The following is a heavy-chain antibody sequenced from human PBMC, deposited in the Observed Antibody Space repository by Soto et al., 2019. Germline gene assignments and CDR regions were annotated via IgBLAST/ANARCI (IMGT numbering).Heavy chain of an antibody. V-gene: IGHV4-31*03. D-gene: IGHD3-3*01. CDR1: GGSISSGGYY. CDR3: ARDRSLRSGAYGMDV. J-gene: IGHJ6*02. CDR2: IYYSGST. Sequence: LSLTCTVSGGSISSGGYYWSWIRQHPGKGLEWIGYIYYSGSTYYNPSLKSRVTISVDTSKNQFSLKLSSVTAADTAVYYCARDRSLRSGAYGMDVWGQGTTVTVSS.